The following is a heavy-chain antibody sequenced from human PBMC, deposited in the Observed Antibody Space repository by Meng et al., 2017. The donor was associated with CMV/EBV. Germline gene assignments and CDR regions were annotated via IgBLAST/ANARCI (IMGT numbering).Heavy chain of an antibody. CDR2: IYRGDSDT. V-gene: IGHV5-51*01. CDR1: GYSFTSYW. Sequence: GEPLQIPCKGSGYSFTSYWFGWVRQMHGKALEWMGIIYRGDSDTRYSPSFQGQVTISADKSISTAYLHWSSLKASDTAMYYCARLGSPPGPNYYDSSGYPYWGQGTLVTVSS. D-gene: IGHD3-22*01. J-gene: IGHJ4*02. CDR3: ARLGSPPGPNYYDSSGYPY.